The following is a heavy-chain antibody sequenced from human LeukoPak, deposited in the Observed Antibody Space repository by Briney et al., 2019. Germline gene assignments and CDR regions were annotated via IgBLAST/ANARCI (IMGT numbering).Heavy chain of an antibody. CDR3: AKDWGYHSSYFDY. CDR1: GFTFSSYA. Sequence: GGSLRLSCAASGFTFSSYAMSWVSQAPGKGLEWVSAISGSGGSTYYADSVKGRFTISRDNSKNTLYLQMNSLRAEDTAVYYCAKDWGYHSSYFDYWGQGTLVTVSS. D-gene: IGHD3-16*01. J-gene: IGHJ4*02. V-gene: IGHV3-23*01. CDR2: ISGSGGST.